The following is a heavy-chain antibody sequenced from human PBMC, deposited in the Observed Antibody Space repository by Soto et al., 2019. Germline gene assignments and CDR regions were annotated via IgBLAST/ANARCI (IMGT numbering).Heavy chain of an antibody. D-gene: IGHD3-10*01. J-gene: IGHJ4*02. Sequence: QVQLVQSGAEVKKPGSSVRVSCKASGDTFNFYSINWVRQAPGLGLEWMGRINPILNMSNYAQRFQGRVTMSADKSTSTVYMELGSVRSEDTAMYYCASSYGSGERVFDSWGQGALVTVS. CDR3: ASSYGSGERVFDS. CDR1: GDTFNFYS. CDR2: INPILNMS. V-gene: IGHV1-69*02.